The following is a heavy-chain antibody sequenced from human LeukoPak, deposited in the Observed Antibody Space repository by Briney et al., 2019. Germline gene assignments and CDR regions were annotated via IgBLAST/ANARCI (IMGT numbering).Heavy chain of an antibody. Sequence: SGGSLRLSCAASGFTFSNAWMSWVRQAPGKGLEWVGRIKSKTDGGTTDYAAPVKGRFTISRDDSKNTLYLQMNNLKTEDTAVYYCTTDGGYYGMDVWGKGTTVTVSS. J-gene: IGHJ6*04. CDR3: TTDGGYYGMDV. CDR1: GFTFSNAW. D-gene: IGHD3-16*01. V-gene: IGHV3-15*01. CDR2: IKSKTDGGTT.